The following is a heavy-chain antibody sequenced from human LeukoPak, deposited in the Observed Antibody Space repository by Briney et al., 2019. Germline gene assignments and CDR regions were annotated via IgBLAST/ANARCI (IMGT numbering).Heavy chain of an antibody. CDR3: ARDVSYSGSRDAWWFDP. CDR2: INPSGGGT. J-gene: IGHJ5*02. V-gene: IGHV1-46*01. D-gene: IGHD6-13*01. Sequence: GASVKVSCKASGYTFTTYAISWVRQAPGQGLEWMGIINPSGGGTSYAQKFQGRVTMTRDMSTNTFYMELSSLRFDDTAVYYCARDVSYSGSRDAWWFDPWGQGTLVTVSS. CDR1: GYTFTTYA.